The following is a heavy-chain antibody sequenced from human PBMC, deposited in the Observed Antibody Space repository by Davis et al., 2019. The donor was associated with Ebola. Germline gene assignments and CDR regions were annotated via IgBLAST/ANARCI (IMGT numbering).Heavy chain of an antibody. CDR1: GFTFSSYE. V-gene: IGHV3-15*01. CDR2: IKSKTDGGTT. J-gene: IGHJ4*02. CDR3: TTDRGGSVVVAATGY. D-gene: IGHD2-15*01. Sequence: GESLKISCAASGFTFSSYEMNWVRQAPGKGLEWVGRIKSKTDGGTTDYAAPVKGRFTISRDDSKNTLYLQMNSLKTEDTAVYYCTTDRGGSVVVAATGYWGQGTLVTVSS.